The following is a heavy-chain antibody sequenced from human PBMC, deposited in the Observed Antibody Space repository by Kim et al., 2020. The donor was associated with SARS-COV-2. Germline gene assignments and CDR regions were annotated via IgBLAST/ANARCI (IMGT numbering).Heavy chain of an antibody. Sequence: GESLKISCKGSGYSFTSYWISRVRQMPGKGLEWMGRIDPSDSYTNYSPSFQGHVTISADKSISTAYLQWSSLKASDTAMYYCARQGLYCSGGSCYSVFDPWGQGTLVTVSS. CDR3: ARQGLYCSGGSCYSVFDP. CDR1: GYSFTSYW. D-gene: IGHD2-15*01. CDR2: IDPSDSYT. V-gene: IGHV5-10-1*01. J-gene: IGHJ5*02.